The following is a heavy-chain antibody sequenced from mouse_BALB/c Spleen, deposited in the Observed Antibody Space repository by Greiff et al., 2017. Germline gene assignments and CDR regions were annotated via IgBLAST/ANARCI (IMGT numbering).Heavy chain of an antibody. V-gene: IGHV5-17*02. CDR2: ISSGSSTI. J-gene: IGHJ4*01. CDR3: AREGTWAMDY. Sequence: EVKVVESGGGLVQPGGSRKLSCAASGFTFSSFGMHWVRQAPEKGLEWVAYISSGSSTIYYADTVKGRFTISRDNPKNTLFLQMTSLRSEDTAMYYCAREGTWAMDYWGQGTSVTVSS. CDR1: GFTFSSFG. D-gene: IGHD3-3*01.